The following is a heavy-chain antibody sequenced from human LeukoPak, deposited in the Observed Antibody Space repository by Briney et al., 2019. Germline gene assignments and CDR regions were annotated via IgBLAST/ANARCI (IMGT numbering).Heavy chain of an antibody. D-gene: IGHD3-9*01. CDR3: ARTTGRYLQFDP. CDR1: GGSISSYY. CDR2: IYYSGST. J-gene: IGHJ5*02. V-gene: IGHV4-59*01. Sequence: SETLSLTCTVSGGSISSYYWSWIRQPPGKGLEWIGYIYYSGSTNYNPSLRSRVTISVDTSKNQFSLKLSSVTAADTAVYYCARTTGRYLQFDPWGQGTLVTVSS.